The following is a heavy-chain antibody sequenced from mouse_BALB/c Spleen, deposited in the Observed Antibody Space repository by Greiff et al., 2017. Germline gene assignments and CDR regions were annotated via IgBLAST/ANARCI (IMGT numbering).Heavy chain of an antibody. D-gene: IGHD1-1*01. CDR3: ASTVVAPSFAY. CDR1: GFTFSSFG. CDR2: ISSGSSTI. V-gene: IGHV5-17*02. Sequence: EVQLVESGGGLVQPGGSRKLSCAASGFTFSSFGMHWVRQAPGKGLEWVAYISSGSSTIYYADTVKGRFTISRDNPKNTLFLQMTSLRSEDTAMYYCASTVVAPSFAYWGQGTLVTVSA. J-gene: IGHJ3*01.